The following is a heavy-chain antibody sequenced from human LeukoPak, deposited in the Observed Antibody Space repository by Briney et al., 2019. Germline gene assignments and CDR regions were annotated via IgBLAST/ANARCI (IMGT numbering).Heavy chain of an antibody. CDR1: GFTFSSYS. V-gene: IGHV3-21*01. CDR2: ISSSSSYI. J-gene: IGHJ3*02. D-gene: IGHD1-7*01. CDR3: ARGRTGTTAFDI. Sequence: PGGSLRLSCAASGFTFSSYSMNWVRQAPGKGLEWVSSISSSSSYIYYADSVKGRFTISRDNAKNSLYLQMNSLRAEDTAVYYCARGRTGTTAFDIWGQGTMVTVSS.